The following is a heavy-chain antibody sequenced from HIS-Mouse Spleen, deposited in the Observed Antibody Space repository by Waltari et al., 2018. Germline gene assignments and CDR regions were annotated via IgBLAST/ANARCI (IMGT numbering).Heavy chain of an antibody. J-gene: IGHJ5*02. CDR1: GGSIRSSSSY. Sequence: QLQLQESGPGLVKPSATLSLTCTVPGGSIRSSSSYWGWIRQPPGKGLEWIGSIYYSGSTYYNPSLKSRVTISVDTSKNQFSLKLSSVTAADTAVYYCARKRTASGWFDPWGQGTLVTVSS. CDR2: IYYSGST. V-gene: IGHV4-39*01. D-gene: IGHD2-21*02. CDR3: ARKRTASGWFDP.